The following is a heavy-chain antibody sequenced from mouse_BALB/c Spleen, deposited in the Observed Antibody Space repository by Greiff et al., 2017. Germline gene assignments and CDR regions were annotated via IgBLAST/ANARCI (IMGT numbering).Heavy chain of an antibody. CDR2: INPGSGGT. CDR3: ARAYYGSSYAMDC. J-gene: IGHJ4*01. CDR1: GYAFTNYL. V-gene: IGHV1-54*03. Sequence: QVQLQQSGAELVRPGTSVKVSCKASGYAFTNYLIEWVKQRPGQGLEWIGVINPGSGGTNYNEKFKGKATLTADKSSSTAYMQLSSLTSDDSAVYFCARAYYGSSYAMDCWGQGTSVTVSS. D-gene: IGHD1-1*01.